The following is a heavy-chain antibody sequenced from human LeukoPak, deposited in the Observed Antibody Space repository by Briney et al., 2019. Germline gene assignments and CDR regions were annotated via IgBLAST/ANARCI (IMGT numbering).Heavy chain of an antibody. CDR2: ISSKTPNV. Sequence: GGSLRLSCAASGFTFSSYSLNWVRQAPGKGLEWVSSISSKTPNVYYAGSVKGRFIISRDNAKNSLSLQMNSLRAEDTAVYYCAREGHEAFDIWGQGTMVTVSS. CDR1: GFTFSSYS. V-gene: IGHV3-21*01. CDR3: AREGHEAFDI. J-gene: IGHJ3*02.